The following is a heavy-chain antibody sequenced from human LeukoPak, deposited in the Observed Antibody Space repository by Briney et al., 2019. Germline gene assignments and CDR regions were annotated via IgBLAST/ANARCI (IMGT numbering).Heavy chain of an antibody. Sequence: GESLKISCKTSGFTFTTHWLAWVRQMPGEGLELMGIIFPGDSDTNYSPSFQGQVTISADKSSHTAYLQWSSLKASDTAMYYCARYYFWTGSYFFDHWGQGTLVTVSS. CDR1: GFTFTTHW. CDR2: IFPGDSDT. CDR3: ARYYFWTGSYFFDH. D-gene: IGHD3/OR15-3a*01. V-gene: IGHV5-51*01. J-gene: IGHJ4*02.